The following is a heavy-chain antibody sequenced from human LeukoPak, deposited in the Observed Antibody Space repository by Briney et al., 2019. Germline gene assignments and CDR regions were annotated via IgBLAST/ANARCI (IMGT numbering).Heavy chain of an antibody. CDR3: ARGTSYGFGYFDY. J-gene: IGHJ4*02. CDR1: GGTFSKYT. Sequence: ASVKVSCKASGGTFSKYTISWVRQRPGQGLEWMGGITPLFGTANYAQKFQGRVTMTRDTSTSTVYMELSSLRSEDTAVYYCARGTSYGFGYFDYWGQGTLVTVSS. V-gene: IGHV1-69*05. CDR2: ITPLFGTA. D-gene: IGHD5-18*01.